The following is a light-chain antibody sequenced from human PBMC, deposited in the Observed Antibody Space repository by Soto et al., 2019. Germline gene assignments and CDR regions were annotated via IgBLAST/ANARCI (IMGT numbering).Light chain of an antibody. Sequence: QSVLTQPASVSGSPGQSITISCTGTSSDVGTYNFVSWYQQYPGRAPKLTIYEVSYRPSGVSNRFSGSKSGNTASLTISGLQAEDEADYYCSSYTSSNTVVFGGGTKVTVL. J-gene: IGLJ3*02. CDR1: SSDVGTYNF. CDR3: SSYTSSNTVV. V-gene: IGLV2-14*01. CDR2: EVS.